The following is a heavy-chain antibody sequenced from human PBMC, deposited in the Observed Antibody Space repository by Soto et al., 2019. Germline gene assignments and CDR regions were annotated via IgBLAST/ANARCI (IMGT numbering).Heavy chain of an antibody. CDR3: ARRWNYYLDL. V-gene: IGHV3-33*05. D-gene: IGHD1-1*01. J-gene: IGHJ4*02. Sequence: QMRLVESGGGVVQPGRSLRLSCVASGFPFREFGMHWVRQAPGKGLEWVALISYDGSDYADSVKGRFTISRDDSRDTLFLHMDNLRPDDTGVYYCARRWNYYLDLWGQGTLVAVSS. CDR2: ISYDGSD. CDR1: GFPFREFG.